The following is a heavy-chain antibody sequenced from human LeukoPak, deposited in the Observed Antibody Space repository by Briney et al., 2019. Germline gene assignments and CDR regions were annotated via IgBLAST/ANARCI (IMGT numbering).Heavy chain of an antibody. V-gene: IGHV4-4*07. CDR2: IYTSGST. D-gene: IGHD6-13*01. J-gene: IGHJ5*02. CDR1: GGSISSYY. Sequence: SETLSLTCTVSGGSISSYYWSWIRQPAGKGLEWIGRIYTSGSTNYNPSLKSRVTMSLDTSKNQFSLNLTSVTAADTAVYYCAREPTQPSRWFDPWGQGTLVTVSS. CDR3: AREPTQPSRWFDP.